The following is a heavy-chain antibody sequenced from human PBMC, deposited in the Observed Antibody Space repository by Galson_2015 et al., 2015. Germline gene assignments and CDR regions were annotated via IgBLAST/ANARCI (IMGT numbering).Heavy chain of an antibody. CDR1: GFTFSSYA. J-gene: IGHJ4*02. D-gene: IGHD2-2*01. CDR2: ISGSGGST. Sequence: SLRLSCAASGFTFSSYAMSWVRQAPGKGLEWVSAISGSGGSTYYADSVKGRFTISRDNSKNTLYLQMNSLRAEDTAVYYCARTSIVVVPAASSGDYWGQGTLVTVSS. V-gene: IGHV3-23*01. CDR3: ARTSIVVVPAASSGDY.